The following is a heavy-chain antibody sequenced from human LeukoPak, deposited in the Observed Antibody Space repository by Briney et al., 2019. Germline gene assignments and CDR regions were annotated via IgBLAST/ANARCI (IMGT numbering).Heavy chain of an antibody. Sequence: GGSLRLSCVASGFIFTTYAMGWVRQLPGKGLEWVSSVSSSGSDTYYTSSVKGRFTISRDNSKNTLYLQVNSLRVEDTAVYYCARRVLGAVGYFDYWGQGALVTVSS. CDR3: ARRVLGAVGYFDY. J-gene: IGHJ4*02. V-gene: IGHV3-23*05. D-gene: IGHD4-23*01. CDR2: VSSSGSDT. CDR1: GFIFTTYA.